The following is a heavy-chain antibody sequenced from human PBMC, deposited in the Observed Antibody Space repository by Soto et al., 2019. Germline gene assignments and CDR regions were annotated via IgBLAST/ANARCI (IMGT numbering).Heavy chain of an antibody. J-gene: IGHJ4*02. CDR2: VKSKVDGETA. V-gene: IGHV3-15*07. CDR3: TTDFRPRRWEGAHY. CDR1: GFTFNNAW. D-gene: IGHD1-26*01. Sequence: GGSLRLSCAASGFTFNNAWMNWVRQAPGKGLEWVGRVKSKVDGETADYAAPVKGRFTISRDDSKTTLYLQMNSLETEDTGVYYCTTDFRPRRWEGAHYWGQGTLVTVSS.